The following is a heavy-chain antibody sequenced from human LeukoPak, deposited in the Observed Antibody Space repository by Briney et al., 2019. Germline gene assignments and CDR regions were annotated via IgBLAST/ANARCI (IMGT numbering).Heavy chain of an antibody. CDR3: AREPVVPAAKLDY. CDR2: ISSSNSYI. Sequence: GESLRLSCAASGFTFSSYSMNWVRQAPGKGLEWVSSISSSNSYIYYADSVKGRFTISRDNAKNSLYLQMNSLRAEDTAVYYCAREPVVPAAKLDYWGQGTLVTVSS. CDR1: GFTFSSYS. J-gene: IGHJ4*02. D-gene: IGHD2-2*01. V-gene: IGHV3-21*01.